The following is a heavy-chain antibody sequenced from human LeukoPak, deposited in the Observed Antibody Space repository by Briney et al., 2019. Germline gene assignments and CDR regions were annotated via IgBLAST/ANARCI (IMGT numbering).Heavy chain of an antibody. V-gene: IGHV3-48*03. CDR2: ISSSDSTV. J-gene: IGHJ4*02. CDR3: ATDMAADGDY. D-gene: IGHD6-13*01. CDR1: GFAFSSYE. Sequence: PGGSLRLSCAASGFAFSSYEMNWVRQAPGKGLEWVSYISSSDSTVYYADSVKGRFTISRDNAKNSLYLQMNSLRAEDTAVYYCATDMAADGDYWGQGTLVTVSS.